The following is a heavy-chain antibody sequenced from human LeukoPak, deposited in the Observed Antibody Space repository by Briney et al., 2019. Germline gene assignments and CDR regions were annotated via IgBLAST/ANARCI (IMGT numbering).Heavy chain of an antibody. J-gene: IGHJ6*03. CDR2: IYYSGST. Sequence: SETLSLTCTVSGGSISSSSYYWGWIRQPPGKGLEWIGSIYYSGSTYYNPSLKSRVTISVDTSKSQFSLKLSSVTAADTAVYYCARGVAVAKYYYYMDVWGKGTTVTVSS. CDR3: ARGVAVAKYYYYMDV. CDR1: GGSISSSSYY. V-gene: IGHV4-39*07. D-gene: IGHD6-19*01.